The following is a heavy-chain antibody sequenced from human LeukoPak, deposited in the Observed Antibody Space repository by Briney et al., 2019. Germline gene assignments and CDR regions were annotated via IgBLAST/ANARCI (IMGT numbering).Heavy chain of an antibody. D-gene: IGHD5-18*01. CDR3: AGYSYGVRPS. CDR1: GDSVSSNSAA. V-gene: IGHV6-1*01. CDR2: TYYRSKWYN. J-gene: IGHJ5*02. Sequence: SQTLSLTCVISGDSVSSNSAAWNWIRQSPSRGLEWLGRTYYRSKWYNDYAVSVKSRITVNPDTSKNQFSLHLNSVTPEDTAAYYCAGYSYGVRPSWGQGTLVTVSS.